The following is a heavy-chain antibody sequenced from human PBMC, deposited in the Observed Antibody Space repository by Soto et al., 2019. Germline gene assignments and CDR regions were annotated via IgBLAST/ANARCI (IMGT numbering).Heavy chain of an antibody. V-gene: IGHV4-4*07. CDR3: ARTPRSSGWYYFDY. CDR2: IYTSGST. CDR1: GDPISSYY. J-gene: IGHJ4*02. D-gene: IGHD6-19*01. Sequence: PETLSLTCTVSGDPISSYYWRWIRQPAWKGLEWIGRIYTSGSTNYNTSLKSRVTMSVDTSKNQFSLKLSSVTAADTAVYYCARTPRSSGWYYFDYWGQGTLVTVSS.